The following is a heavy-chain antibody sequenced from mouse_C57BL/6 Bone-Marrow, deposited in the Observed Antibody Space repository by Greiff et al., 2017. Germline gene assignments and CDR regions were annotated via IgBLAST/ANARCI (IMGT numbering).Heavy chain of an antibody. J-gene: IGHJ3*01. D-gene: IGHD1-1*01. V-gene: IGHV1-50*01. CDR3: ARDRPHTITTFAY. Sequence: VQLQQPGAELVKPGASVKLSCKASGYTFTSYWMQWVKQRPGQGLEWIGEIDPSDSYTNYNQKFKGKATLTVDTSSSTAYMQLSSRTSEDSAVYYCARDRPHTITTFAYWGQGTLVTVSA. CDR2: IDPSDSYT. CDR1: GYTFTSYW.